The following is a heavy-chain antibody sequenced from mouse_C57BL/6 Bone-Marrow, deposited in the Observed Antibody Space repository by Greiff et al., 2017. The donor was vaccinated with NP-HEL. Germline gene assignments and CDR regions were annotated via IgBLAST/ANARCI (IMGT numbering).Heavy chain of an antibody. CDR3: ARDYGNYEGWYFDV. V-gene: IGHV1-61*01. CDR2: IYPSDSET. Sequence: QVQLQQSGAELARPGASVKLSCKASGYTFTSYGISWVKQRPGQGLEWIGNIYPSDSETHYNQKFKDKATLTVDKSSSTAYMQLSSLTSEDSAVYYCARDYGNYEGWYFDVWGTGTTVTVSS. D-gene: IGHD2-1*01. CDR1: GYTFTSYG. J-gene: IGHJ1*03.